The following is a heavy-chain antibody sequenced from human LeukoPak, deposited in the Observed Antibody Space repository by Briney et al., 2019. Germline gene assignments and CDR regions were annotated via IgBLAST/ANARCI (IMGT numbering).Heavy chain of an antibody. J-gene: IGHJ4*02. CDR1: GFTFSHYG. CDR2: IRYDGSSK. V-gene: IGHV3-30*02. D-gene: IGHD2-8*02. CDR3: ATYRQVLLPFES. Sequence: GGSLRLSCVASGFTFSHYGMSWVRQAPGKGLEWVAFIRYDGSSKYYADSVRGRFTISRGNSKSTLSLQMNSLRAEDTAIYYCATYRQVLLPFESWGQGTLVTVSS.